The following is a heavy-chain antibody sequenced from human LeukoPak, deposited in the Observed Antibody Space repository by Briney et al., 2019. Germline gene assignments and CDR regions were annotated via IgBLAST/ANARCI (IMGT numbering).Heavy chain of an antibody. J-gene: IGHJ4*02. D-gene: IGHD6-6*01. CDR1: RFTFNNYG. Sequence: GGSLRLSCAASRFTFNNYGMHWVRQAPGKGLEWVSAISGSGGSTYYADSVKGRFTISRDNSKNTLYLQMNSLRAEDTAVYYCAKVRGSSSPSGFDYWGQGTLVTVSS. V-gene: IGHV3-23*01. CDR2: ISGSGGST. CDR3: AKVRGSSSPSGFDY.